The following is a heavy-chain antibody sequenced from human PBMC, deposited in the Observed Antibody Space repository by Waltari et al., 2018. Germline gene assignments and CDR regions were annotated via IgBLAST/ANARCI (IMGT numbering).Heavy chain of an antibody. Sequence: QVQLVQSGAEVKKPGASVKVSCKASGYTFTSYDINWVRQATGQGLEGMGWMTPNRGNTGYAQKFQGRVTITRNTSISTAYMELSSLRSEDTAVYYCARGRRAPNWFDPWGQGTLVTVSS. J-gene: IGHJ5*02. V-gene: IGHV1-8*03. CDR3: ARGRRAPNWFDP. CDR2: MTPNRGNT. CDR1: GYTFTSYD.